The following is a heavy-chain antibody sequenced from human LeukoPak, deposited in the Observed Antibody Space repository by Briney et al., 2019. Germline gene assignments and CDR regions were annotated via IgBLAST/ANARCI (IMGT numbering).Heavy chain of an antibody. Sequence: GGSLRLSCGASGFAFSSYWMTWLGQAPGKGLEFVANIEPAGSATYYADSVKGRFTISRDNTKNLLYLQMNSLTAEDSAVYHCGRFGYVSAVDTRGQGALVTVSS. V-gene: IGHV3-7*01. CDR2: IEPAGSAT. D-gene: IGHD2-15*01. CDR3: GRFGYVSAVDT. CDR1: GFAFSSYW. J-gene: IGHJ5*02.